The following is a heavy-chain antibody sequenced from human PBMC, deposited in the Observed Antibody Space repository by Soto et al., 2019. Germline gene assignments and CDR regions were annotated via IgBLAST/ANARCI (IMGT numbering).Heavy chain of an antibody. V-gene: IGHV1-8*01. CDR1: GYTFTSYD. Sequence: QVQLVQSGAEVKKSGASVKVSCKTSGYTFTSYDINWVRQAAGQGLEWMGWMNPTSDNTGYAQKFQGRVTMTRNTSISTAYMELSSLRSEDTAVYYCARGLDDYGGNDYWGQGTLVTVSS. CDR3: ARGLDDYGGNDY. D-gene: IGHD4-17*01. J-gene: IGHJ4*02. CDR2: MNPTSDNT.